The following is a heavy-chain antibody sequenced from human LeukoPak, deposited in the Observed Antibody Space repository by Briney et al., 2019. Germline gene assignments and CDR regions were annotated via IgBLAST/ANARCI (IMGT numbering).Heavy chain of an antibody. Sequence: ASVKVSCKASGNTFTGYYMHWVRQAPGQGLEWMGRINPNSGGTNYAQKFQGRVTMTRDTSISTAYMELSRLRPDDTAVYYCAGFGVVIQDAFDIWGQGTLVTVSS. D-gene: IGHD3-3*01. CDR2: INPNSGGT. CDR1: GNTFTGYY. J-gene: IGHJ3*02. CDR3: AGFGVVIQDAFDI. V-gene: IGHV1-2*06.